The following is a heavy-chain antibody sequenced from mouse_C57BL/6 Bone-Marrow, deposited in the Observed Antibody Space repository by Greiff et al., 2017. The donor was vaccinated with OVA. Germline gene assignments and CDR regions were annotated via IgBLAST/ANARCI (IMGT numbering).Heavy chain of an antibody. CDR2: IYPGDGDT. D-gene: IGHD2-10*01. CDR3: ARSSYYGNYVYFGC. Sequence: LQQSGASVKIPCNASGYAFSSYWMNWVKQRPGKGLEWLGQIYPGDGDTNYNGKFKGTAPLTADKSSSTAYMQLSSLTSEDSAVYYCARSSYYGNYVYFGCWGQGTTLTVSS. V-gene: IGHV1-80*01. J-gene: IGHJ2*01. CDR1: GYAFSSYW.